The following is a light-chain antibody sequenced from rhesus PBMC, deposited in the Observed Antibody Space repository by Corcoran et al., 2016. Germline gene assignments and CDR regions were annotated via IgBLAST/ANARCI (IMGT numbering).Light chain of an antibody. CDR2: YAA. Sequence: IQMTQSPSFLSASVGVKVTNTCHARQDISNGLAWYQQKPGKAPKPLFYYAAILQGGVPSRFSGSGSGTDYILTIHTLEPEDFATYYCQQYAALPLTFGQGTRVDIK. CDR1: QDISNG. V-gene: IGKV1-19*01. J-gene: IGKJ1*01. CDR3: QQYAALPLT.